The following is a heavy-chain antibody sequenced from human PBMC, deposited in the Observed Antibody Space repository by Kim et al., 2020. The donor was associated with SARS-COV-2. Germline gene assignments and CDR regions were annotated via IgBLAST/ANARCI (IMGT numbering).Heavy chain of an antibody. Sequence: GGSLRLSCAASGFTFSSYSMNWVRQAPGKGLEWVSSISSSSRYIYYADSVKGRFTISRDNAKNSLYLQMNSLRAEDTAVYYCARGGDGGSGYYFDYWGQGTLVTVSS. J-gene: IGHJ4*02. V-gene: IGHV3-21*01. CDR2: ISSSSRYI. CDR3: ARGGDGGSGYYFDY. D-gene: IGHD3-22*01. CDR1: GFTFSSYS.